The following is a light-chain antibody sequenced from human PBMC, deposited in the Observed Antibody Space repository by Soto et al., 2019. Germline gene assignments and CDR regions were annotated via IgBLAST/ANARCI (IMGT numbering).Light chain of an antibody. CDR1: QGIGDT. Sequence: EVVMRQSPATLSFSPGEGATLSCRASQGIGDTLAWYQHKTGQTPRILIYDKSTRATGVPNRFSGSRSGAELNLTINRLQSEDFAVYYCQPYNNWPLTFGGGTKVDIK. J-gene: IGKJ4*01. CDR2: DKS. CDR3: QPYNNWPLT. V-gene: IGKV3-15*01.